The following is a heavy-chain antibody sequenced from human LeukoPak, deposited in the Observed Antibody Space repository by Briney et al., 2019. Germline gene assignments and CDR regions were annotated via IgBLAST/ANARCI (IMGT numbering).Heavy chain of an antibody. CDR3: AKVGRIAVAGRRQPGFEVTDY. Sequence: PGGSLRLSCAASRFTFSSYSMMWVRQAPGKGLEWVSAISGSGGSTYYADSVRGRFTISRDNSKNTLYLQMNSLRAEDTAVYYCAKVGRIAVAGRRQPGFEVTDYWGQGTLVTVSS. J-gene: IGHJ4*02. CDR2: ISGSGGST. D-gene: IGHD6-19*01. CDR1: RFTFSSYS. V-gene: IGHV3-23*01.